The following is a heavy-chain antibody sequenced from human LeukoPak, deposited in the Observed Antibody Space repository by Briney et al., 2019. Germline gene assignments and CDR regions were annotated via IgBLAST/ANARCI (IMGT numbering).Heavy chain of an antibody. J-gene: IGHJ4*02. CDR3: AKGYNWNDAY. CDR2: ISSDGSNK. D-gene: IGHD1-1*01. Sequence: TGGSLRLSCAASGSTFSSYGMHWVRQAPGKGLEWVAVISSDGSNKHYADSVKGRFTISRDNSKSTLYLQMSSLRGEDTAVYYCAKGYNWNDAYWGQGTLVTVSS. CDR1: GSTFSSYG. V-gene: IGHV3-30*18.